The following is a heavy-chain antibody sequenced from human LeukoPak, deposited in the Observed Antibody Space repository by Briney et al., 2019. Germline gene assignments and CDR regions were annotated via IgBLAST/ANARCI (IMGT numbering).Heavy chain of an antibody. Sequence: SETLSLTCTVSGGSISSYYWSWIRQPPGKGLEWIGYIYYSGSTNYNPSLKSRVTISVDTSKNQFSLKLSSVTAADTAVYYCARDYSSGWNDYYYYYMDVWGKGTTVTVSS. J-gene: IGHJ6*03. CDR2: IYYSGST. CDR1: GGSISSYY. V-gene: IGHV4-59*01. CDR3: ARDYSSGWNDYYYYYMDV. D-gene: IGHD6-19*01.